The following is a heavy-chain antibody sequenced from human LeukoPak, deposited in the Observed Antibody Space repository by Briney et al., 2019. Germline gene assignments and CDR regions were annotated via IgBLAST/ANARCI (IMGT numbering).Heavy chain of an antibody. CDR3: ARDLYSSSWFSAFDI. D-gene: IGHD6-13*01. J-gene: IGHJ3*02. CDR2: IRYDGGNK. Sequence: GGSLRLSCTASGFSFSSYGMHWVRQAPGKGLEWVTFIRYDGGNKYYAVSVKGRFAISRDNSKNTLYLQMNSLRAEDTAVYYCARDLYSSSWFSAFDIWGQGTMVTVSS. CDR1: GFSFSSYG. V-gene: IGHV3-30*02.